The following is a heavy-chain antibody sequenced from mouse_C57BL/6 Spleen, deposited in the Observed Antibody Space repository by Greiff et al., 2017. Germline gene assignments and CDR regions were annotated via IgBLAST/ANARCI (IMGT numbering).Heavy chain of an antibody. Sequence: EVQGVESGPGMVKPSQSLSLTCTVTGYSITSGYDRHWIRHFPGNKLEWMGYISYSGSTNYNQSLKSRISITHDTSKNHFVLKLNSVTTEDTATYYCARSTYYFDYWGQGTTLTVSS. D-gene: IGHD1-1*01. CDR3: ARSTYYFDY. V-gene: IGHV3-1*01. CDR1: GYSITSGYD. CDR2: ISYSGST. J-gene: IGHJ2*01.